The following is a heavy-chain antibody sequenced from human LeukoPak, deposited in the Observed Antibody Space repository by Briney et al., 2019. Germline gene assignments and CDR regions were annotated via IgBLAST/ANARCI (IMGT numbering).Heavy chain of an antibody. J-gene: IGHJ4*02. V-gene: IGHV3-30*04. CDR2: ISYVGSDQ. CDR1: GFTFSAYA. D-gene: IGHD4-17*01. Sequence: GGSLRLSCTTSGFTFSAYAIHWVRQTPGKGLEWVAVISYVGSDQYYTDFVKGRFILSRDNSNHTVYLQMNSLRPEDTAVYYCARSQYGGYYDMFDYWGQGSLVTVSS. CDR3: ARSQYGGYYDMFDY.